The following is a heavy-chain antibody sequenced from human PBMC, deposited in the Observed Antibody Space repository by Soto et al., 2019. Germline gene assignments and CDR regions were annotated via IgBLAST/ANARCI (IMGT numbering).Heavy chain of an antibody. CDR1: GYTFTGYY. Sequence: GAAVKVSCKASGYTFTGYYMHWVRQAPGQGXEWMGWINPNSGGTNYAQKFQGRVTMTRDTYISTAYMELSRLRSDDTAVYYCARASTSWYYDSSGYPTGAFDIWGQGTMVTVSS. D-gene: IGHD3-22*01. CDR2: INPNSGGT. V-gene: IGHV1-2*02. CDR3: ARASTSWYYDSSGYPTGAFDI. J-gene: IGHJ3*02.